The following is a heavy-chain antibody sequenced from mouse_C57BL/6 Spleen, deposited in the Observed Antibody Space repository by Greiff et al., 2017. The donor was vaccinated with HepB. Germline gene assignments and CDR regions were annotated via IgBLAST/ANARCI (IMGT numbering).Heavy chain of an antibody. CDR3: ARGDYEDY. CDR1: GYAFSSSW. V-gene: IGHV1-82*01. Sequence: VQLQQSGPELMKPGASVKISCKASGYAFSSSWMNWVKQRPGKGLEWIGRIYPGDGDTNYNGKFKGKATLTADKSSSTAYMQLSSLTSEDSAVYFCARGDYEDYWGQGTTLTVSS. D-gene: IGHD2-4*01. J-gene: IGHJ2*01. CDR2: IYPGDGDT.